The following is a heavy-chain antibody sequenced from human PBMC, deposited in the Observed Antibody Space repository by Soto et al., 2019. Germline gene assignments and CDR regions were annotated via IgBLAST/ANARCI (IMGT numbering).Heavy chain of an antibody. CDR3: ARQGSIAAERGSRNYYYYGMDV. CDR2: IYYSGST. V-gene: IGHV4-39*01. Sequence: PSETLSLTCTVSGGPISSSSYYWGWIRQPPGKGLEWIGSIYYSGSTYYNPSLKGRVTISVDTSKNQFSLKLSSVTAADTAVYYCARQGSIAAERGSRNYYYYGMDVWGQGTTVTVSS. J-gene: IGHJ6*02. D-gene: IGHD6-25*01. CDR1: GGPISSSSYY.